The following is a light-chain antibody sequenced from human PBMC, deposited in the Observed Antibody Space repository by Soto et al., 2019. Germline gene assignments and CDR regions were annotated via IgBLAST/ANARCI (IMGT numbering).Light chain of an antibody. V-gene: IGLV1-40*01. CDR3: QSYDSSLSGAV. Sequence: QSVLTQPPSVSGAPGQRITISCTWSSSNVGAGYEVHWYQQLPGTAPKLLISDSINRPSGVPDRFSGSKSGTSAYMAITGLQAEDEADYYCQSYDSSLSGAVFGGGTKLTVL. CDR2: DSI. J-gene: IGLJ3*02. CDR1: SSNVGAGYE.